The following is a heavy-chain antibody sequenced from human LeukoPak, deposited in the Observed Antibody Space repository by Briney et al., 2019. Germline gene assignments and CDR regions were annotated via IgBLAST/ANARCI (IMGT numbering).Heavy chain of an antibody. CDR2: INHSGST. CDR1: GGSFSGYY. V-gene: IGHV4-34*01. Sequence: SETLSLTCAVYGGSFSGYYWSWIRQPPGKGLEWIGEINHSGSTNYNPSLKSRVTISVDTSKNQFSLKLSSVTAADTAVYYCARLTGSSTISPRFDYWGQGTLVTVSS. D-gene: IGHD2-2*01. J-gene: IGHJ4*02. CDR3: ARLTGSSTISPRFDY.